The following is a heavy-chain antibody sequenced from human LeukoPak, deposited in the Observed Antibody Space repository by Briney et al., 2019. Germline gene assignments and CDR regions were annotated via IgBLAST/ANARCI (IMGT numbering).Heavy chain of an antibody. CDR3: AKSRTASGITMVRGVNDAFDI. V-gene: IGHV3-21*01. Sequence: PGGSLRLSCAASEFTSSTYTMNWVRQAPGKGLEWVSSISSSGIYIYYADSVKGRFTISRDNSKNTLYLQMNSLRAEDTAVYYCAKSRTASGITMVRGVNDAFDIWGQGTMVTVSS. J-gene: IGHJ3*02. CDR1: EFTSSTYT. D-gene: IGHD3-10*01. CDR2: ISSSGIYI.